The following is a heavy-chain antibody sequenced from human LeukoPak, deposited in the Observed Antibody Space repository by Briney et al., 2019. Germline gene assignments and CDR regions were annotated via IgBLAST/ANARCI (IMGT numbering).Heavy chain of an antibody. D-gene: IGHD5-12*01. V-gene: IGHV3-11*04. Sequence: GGSLRLSCAASGFSFSDYYMSWIRQAPGQGLEWVSYISSSGSTIYYADSVKGRFTISRDNAKNSLYLQMNSLRAEDMAVYYCARDGRSGGYEGIHDYWGQGTLVTVSS. J-gene: IGHJ4*02. CDR2: ISSSGSTI. CDR1: GFSFSDYY. CDR3: ARDGRSGGYEGIHDY.